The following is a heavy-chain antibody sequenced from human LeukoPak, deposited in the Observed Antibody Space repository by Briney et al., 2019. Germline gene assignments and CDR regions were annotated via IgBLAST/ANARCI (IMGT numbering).Heavy chain of an antibody. D-gene: IGHD2-2*02. CDR2: VNLENGET. CDR3: ATGTPAGIRGLGV. CDR1: GDSLSDLS. Sequence: ASVKVSCKVSGDSLSDLSMHWARRTPGEGLELMGGVNLENGETIYAQKFQGRVTMTADTSTVTAYMELSSLRSEDTAVYYCATGTPAGIRGLGVWGQGTTVTVSS. V-gene: IGHV1-24*01. J-gene: IGHJ6*02.